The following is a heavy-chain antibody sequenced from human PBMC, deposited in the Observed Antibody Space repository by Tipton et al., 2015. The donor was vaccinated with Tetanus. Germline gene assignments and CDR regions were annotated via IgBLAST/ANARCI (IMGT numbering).Heavy chain of an antibody. J-gene: IGHJ4*02. CDR1: GFTLSRFG. V-gene: IGHV3-21*01. D-gene: IGHD6-19*01. CDR3: VSGSSLDY. CDR2: ISSTSTYI. Sequence: SLRLSCEVSGFTLSRFGMNWVRQAPGKGLEWISSISSTSTYIYYATSVEGRFTISRDNAKNSLFLQMNSLRAEDTAIYYCVSGSSLDYWGQGTPVTVS.